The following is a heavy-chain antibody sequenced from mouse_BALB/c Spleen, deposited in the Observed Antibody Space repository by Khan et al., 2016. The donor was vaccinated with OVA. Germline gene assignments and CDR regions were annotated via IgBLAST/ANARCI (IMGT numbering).Heavy chain of an antibody. Sequence: VELVESGPELVRPGVSVKISCKGSGYTFTDYSMHWVKQSHAKSPEWIGVISTDSVNTNYNQKFKGKATLTVDKSSSTAYMELARMTSEDSAIYYCAIRDYFDYWGQGTTLTVSS. J-gene: IGHJ2*01. CDR3: AIRDYFDY. V-gene: IGHV1S137*01. CDR1: GYTFTDYS. CDR2: ISTDSVNT.